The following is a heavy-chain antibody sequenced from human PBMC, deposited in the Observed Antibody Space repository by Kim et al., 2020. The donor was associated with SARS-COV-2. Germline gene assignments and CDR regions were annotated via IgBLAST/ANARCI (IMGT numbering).Heavy chain of an antibody. CDR3: ARSYKITVGF. D-gene: IGHD3-16*01. CDR2: TTI. J-gene: IGHJ4*02. V-gene: IGHV3-11*01. Sequence: TTIYYADSVKGRFTTSRDNAKSSLYLQMNSLRAEDTAVYYCARSYKITVGFWGQGTLVTVSS.